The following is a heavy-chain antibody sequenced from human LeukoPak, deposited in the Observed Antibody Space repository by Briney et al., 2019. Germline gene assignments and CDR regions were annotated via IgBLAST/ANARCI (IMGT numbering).Heavy chain of an antibody. D-gene: IGHD1-26*01. CDR1: SGSISSYY. Sequence: PSETLSLTCTVSSGSISSYYWSWIRQPPGKGLEWIGYIYYTGSINYNPSLKSRVTISVDTSKNQFSLRLSSETAADTAMYHCARGGGSFVPYFDYWGQGTQVTVSS. CDR3: ARGGGSFVPYFDY. V-gene: IGHV4-59*01. J-gene: IGHJ4*02. CDR2: IYYTGSI.